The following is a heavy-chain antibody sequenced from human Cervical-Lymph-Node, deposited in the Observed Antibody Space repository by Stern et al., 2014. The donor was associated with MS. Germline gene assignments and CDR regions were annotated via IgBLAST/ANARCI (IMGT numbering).Heavy chain of an antibody. V-gene: IGHV3-74*02. CDR3: SGSNWYFFDY. CDR2: INTDVSSP. J-gene: IGHJ4*02. Sequence: EVQLVESGGGLVQPGGSLRLSCAASGFTFDSYSMHWVRQVPGKGLVWVSRINTDVSSPRYADSVKVRFTISRDNAKNMLYLEMNSLRAEDTAVYYCSGSNWYFFDYWGQGTLVTVSS. D-gene: IGHD6-13*01. CDR1: GFTFDSYS.